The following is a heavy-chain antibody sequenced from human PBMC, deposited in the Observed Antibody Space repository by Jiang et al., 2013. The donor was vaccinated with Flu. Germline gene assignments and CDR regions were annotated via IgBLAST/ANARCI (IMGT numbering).Heavy chain of an antibody. CDR1: GGTFSSYT. D-gene: IGHD3-22*01. J-gene: IGHJ4*02. CDR3: AREYYSDSTSGANSYYFDY. Sequence: GAEVKRPGSSVNVSCKASGGTFSSYTINWVRQAPGQGLEWMGRIIPILGIANYAQKFQGRVTITADKSTSTAYMELSSLRSEDTAVYYCAREYYSDSTSGANSYYFDYWGQGTLVTVSS. V-gene: IGHV1-69*04. CDR2: IIPILGIA.